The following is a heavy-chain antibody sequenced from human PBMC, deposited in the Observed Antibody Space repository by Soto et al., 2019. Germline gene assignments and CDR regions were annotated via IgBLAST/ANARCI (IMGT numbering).Heavy chain of an antibody. Sequence: ASVKVSCKASGYTFTNYGITCVRQAPGQGLEWMGWISPYNGNTNYAQKFQGRLTMTTDTSTTTAYMELRSLRSDDTAVYYCARDREYYDILTGLRTYNWFDPWGQGTLVTVSS. CDR3: ARDREYYDILTGLRTYNWFDP. D-gene: IGHD3-9*01. CDR1: GYTFTNYG. J-gene: IGHJ5*02. V-gene: IGHV1-18*04. CDR2: ISPYNGNT.